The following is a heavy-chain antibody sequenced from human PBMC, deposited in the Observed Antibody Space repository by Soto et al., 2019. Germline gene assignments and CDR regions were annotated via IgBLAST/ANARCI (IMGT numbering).Heavy chain of an antibody. Sequence: ASVKVSCKASGYTFTGYYMHWVRQAPGQGLEWMGWINPNGGGTNYAQKFQGWVTMTRDTSISTAYMELSRLRSDDTAVYYCARDLQRGPVSSSYQDYYYYGMDVWGQGSTVTVSS. CDR3: ARDLQRGPVSSSYQDYYYYGMDV. CDR2: INPNGGGT. V-gene: IGHV1-2*04. D-gene: IGHD6-6*01. J-gene: IGHJ6*02. CDR1: GYTFTGYY.